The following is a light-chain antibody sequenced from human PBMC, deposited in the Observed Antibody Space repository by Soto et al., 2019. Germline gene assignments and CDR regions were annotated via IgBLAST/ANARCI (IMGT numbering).Light chain of an antibody. CDR1: QSVLYSSNNKNY. Sequence: DIVMTQSPDSLAVSLGERATINCKSGQSVLYSSNNKNYLTWYQQKSGQPPKLLIYWAATRESGVPDRFSGSGSGTDFTLTISSLQAEDVAIYYCQQYHSTPYTFGQGTKLEIK. J-gene: IGKJ2*01. CDR2: WAA. CDR3: QQYHSTPYT. V-gene: IGKV4-1*01.